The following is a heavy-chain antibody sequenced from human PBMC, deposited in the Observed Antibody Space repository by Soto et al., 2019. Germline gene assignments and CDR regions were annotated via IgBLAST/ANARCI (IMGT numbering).Heavy chain of an antibody. D-gene: IGHD1-7*01. J-gene: IGHJ4*02. CDR1: GYTFSNYG. CDR2: INAGNGNT. CDR3: ARDGVSSTEYTWNYGTYFDY. Sequence: ASVKVSCKASGYTFSNYGIHWVRQAPGQRLEWLGLINAGNGNTKYSQKFQGRVTLTRDTSASTAYMELNSLRPDDTAMYYCARDGVSSTEYTWNYGTYFDYWGQGALVTVSS. V-gene: IGHV1-3*01.